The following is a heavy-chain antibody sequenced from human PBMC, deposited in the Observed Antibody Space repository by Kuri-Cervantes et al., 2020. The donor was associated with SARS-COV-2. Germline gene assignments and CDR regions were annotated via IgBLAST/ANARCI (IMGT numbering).Heavy chain of an antibody. Sequence: SVKVSCKASGGTFSSYAISWVRKAPGQGLEWMGRSIPILGIANYAQKFQCRVTITADESTSTPYMELSSLRSEDTAVYYCARDREDIVVVPAENWFDPWGQGILV. J-gene: IGHJ5*02. CDR3: ARDREDIVVVPAENWFDP. V-gene: IGHV1-69*04. CDR1: GGTFSSYA. CDR2: SIPILGIA. D-gene: IGHD2-2*01.